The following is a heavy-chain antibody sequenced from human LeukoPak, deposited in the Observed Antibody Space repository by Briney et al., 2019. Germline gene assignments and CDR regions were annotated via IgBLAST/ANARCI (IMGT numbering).Heavy chain of an antibody. CDR1: GFTFSSFA. D-gene: IGHD6-13*01. CDR3: VKSSSSWSQFEYFQH. J-gene: IGHJ1*01. Sequence: GRSLRLSCAASGFTFSSFAMHWVRQAPGKGLEWVAVISYDGSNKYYADSVKGRFTISRDNSKNTLYLQMSSLRAEDTAVYYCVKSSSSWSQFEYFQHWGQGTLVTVSS. V-gene: IGHV3-30-3*02. CDR2: ISYDGSNK.